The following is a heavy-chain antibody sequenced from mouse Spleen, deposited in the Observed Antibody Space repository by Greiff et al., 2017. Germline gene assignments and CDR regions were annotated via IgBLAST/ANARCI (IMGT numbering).Heavy chain of an antibody. CDR1: GFTFSSYA. Sequence: EVQRVESGGGLVKPGGSLKLSCAASGFTFSSYAMSWVRQTPEKRLEWVATISSGGSYTYYPDSVKGRFTISRDNAKNTLYLQMSSLRSEDTAMYYCARLGYYYGSSYDAMDYWGQGTSVTVSS. D-gene: IGHD1-1*01. CDR3: ARLGYYYGSSYDAMDY. J-gene: IGHJ4*01. V-gene: IGHV5-9-3*01. CDR2: ISSGGSYT.